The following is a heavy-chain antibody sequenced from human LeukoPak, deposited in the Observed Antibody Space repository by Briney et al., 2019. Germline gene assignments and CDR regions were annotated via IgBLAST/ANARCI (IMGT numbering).Heavy chain of an antibody. CDR3: ARARYYYGHYFDY. V-gene: IGHV4-59*01. D-gene: IGHD3-10*01. Sequence: PSETLSLTCTVSGGSINNYYWSWIRQPPGKGLEWIGYIFDNGNTSYNPSLKSRVTISLDTSKNQFSLKLSSVTAADTAVYYCARARYYYGHYFDYWGQGTLVTVSS. CDR1: GGSINNYY. J-gene: IGHJ4*02. CDR2: IFDNGNT.